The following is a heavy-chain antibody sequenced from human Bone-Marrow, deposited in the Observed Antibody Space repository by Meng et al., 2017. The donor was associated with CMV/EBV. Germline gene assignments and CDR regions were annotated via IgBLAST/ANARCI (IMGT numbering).Heavy chain of an antibody. CDR1: GYTFTSYY. J-gene: IGHJ4*02. V-gene: IGHV1-46*01. D-gene: IGHD3-3*01. Sequence: ASVKVSCKASGYTFTSYYMHWVRQAPGQGLEWMGIINPSGGSTSYAQKFQGRVTMTRDTSTSTVYMELSSLRSEDTAVYYCARDPSEPSNYDFFPRPFDYWGQGTLVTVSS. CDR3: ARDPSEPSNYDFFPRPFDY. CDR2: INPSGGST.